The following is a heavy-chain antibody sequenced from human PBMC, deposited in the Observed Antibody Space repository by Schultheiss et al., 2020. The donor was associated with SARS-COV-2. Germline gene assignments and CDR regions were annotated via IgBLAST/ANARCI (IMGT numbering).Heavy chain of an antibody. CDR2: IYWNDDK. Sequence: SGPTLVKPTQKRKRTGTVPGFSLNTYGVGVGWIRQPPGKALEWLAVIYWNDDKRYSPSLQSRVTITKDTSKNQVVLTMANMDPVDTATYYCAHSDSLGYCSGSDCFLKRFDPWGQGTLVTVSS. CDR3: AHSDSLGYCSGSDCFLKRFDP. J-gene: IGHJ5*02. CDR1: GFSLNTYGVG. D-gene: IGHD2-15*01. V-gene: IGHV2-5*01.